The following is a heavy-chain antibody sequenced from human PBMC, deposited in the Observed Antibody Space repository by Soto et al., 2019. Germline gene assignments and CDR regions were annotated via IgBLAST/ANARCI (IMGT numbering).Heavy chain of an antibody. V-gene: IGHV3-15*01. J-gene: IGHJ4*02. CDR1: GFTFSNAL. CDR2: IKSKTDGGTT. CDR3: TTDFLTYYDILTGYSPPVD. D-gene: IGHD3-9*01. Sequence: GGSLRLSCAASGFTFSNALMSWVRQAPGKGLEWVGRIKSKTDGGTTDYAAPVKGRFTISRDDSKNTLYLQMNSLKTEDTAVYYCTTDFLTYYDILTGYSPPVDWGQGTLVTVSS.